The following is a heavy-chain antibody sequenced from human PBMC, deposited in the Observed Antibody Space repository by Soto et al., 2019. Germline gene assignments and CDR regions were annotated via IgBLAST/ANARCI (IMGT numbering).Heavy chain of an antibody. CDR2: ISGSGGST. Sequence: GGSLRLSCAASGFTFSSYAMSWVRQAPGKGLEWVSAISGSGGSTYYADSVKGRFTISRDNSKNTLYLQMNSLRAEATAVYYCECKAYYYYGMDVWGQGTTVTVSS. V-gene: IGHV3-23*01. J-gene: IGHJ6*02. CDR3: ECKAYYYYGMDV. CDR1: GFTFSSYA.